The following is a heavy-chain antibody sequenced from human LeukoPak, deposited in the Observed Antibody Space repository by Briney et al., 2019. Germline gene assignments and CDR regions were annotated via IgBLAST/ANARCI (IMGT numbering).Heavy chain of an antibody. CDR3: ARALQQLDYYYYYGMDV. Sequence: PGGSLRLSCAASGFTFSSYSMNWVRQAPGKGLEWVSSISSSSSYIYYADSVKGRFTISRDNAKNSLYLQMNSLRAEDTAVYYCARALQQLDYYYYYGMDVWGQGTTVTVSS. J-gene: IGHJ6*02. CDR2: ISSSSSYI. CDR1: GFTFSSYS. D-gene: IGHD6-13*01. V-gene: IGHV3-21*01.